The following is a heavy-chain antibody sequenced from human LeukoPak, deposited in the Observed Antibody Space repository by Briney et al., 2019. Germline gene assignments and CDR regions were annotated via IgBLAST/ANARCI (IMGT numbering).Heavy chain of an antibody. D-gene: IGHD2-2*01. CDR1: GFTFSSYW. CDR2: INNDGSTT. Sequence: PGGSLGLSCAASGFTFSSYWMHWVRQAPGKGLVWISGINNDGSTTRYADFVKGRFTISRDNAKNTLYLQMNSLRAEDTAVYYCAHGSMYQLDYWGRGTLVTVSS. J-gene: IGHJ4*02. CDR3: AHGSMYQLDY. V-gene: IGHV3-74*01.